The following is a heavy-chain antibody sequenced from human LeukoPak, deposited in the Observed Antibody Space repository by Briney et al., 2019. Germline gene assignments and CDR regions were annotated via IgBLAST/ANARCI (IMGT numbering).Heavy chain of an antibody. CDR2: IYSGGST. V-gene: IGHV3-66*01. Sequence: GGFLRLSCAPSGFTVSSNYMSWVRQAPGKGREWVSVIYSGGSTYYADSVKGRFTISRDNSKNTLYLQMNSLRAEDTAVYYCARDRAAAMEYYYMDVWGKGTTVTVSS. CDR1: GFTVSSNY. J-gene: IGHJ6*03. D-gene: IGHD2-2*01. CDR3: ARDRAAAMEYYYMDV.